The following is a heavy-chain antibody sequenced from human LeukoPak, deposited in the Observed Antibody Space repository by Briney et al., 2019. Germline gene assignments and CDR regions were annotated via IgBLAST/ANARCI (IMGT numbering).Heavy chain of an antibody. Sequence: SETLSLTCTVSGGSISSYYWSWIRQPPGKGLEWIGNIYYSGSTNYNPSLKSRVTISVDTSKNQFSLKLSSVTAADTAVYYCASSTVYYYDSSGYDAFDIWGQGTMVTVSS. CDR2: IYYSGST. V-gene: IGHV4-59*08. CDR3: ASSTVYYYDSSGYDAFDI. D-gene: IGHD3-22*01. J-gene: IGHJ3*02. CDR1: GGSISSYY.